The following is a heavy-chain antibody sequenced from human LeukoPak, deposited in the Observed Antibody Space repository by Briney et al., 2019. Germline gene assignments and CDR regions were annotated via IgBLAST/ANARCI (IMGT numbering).Heavy chain of an antibody. CDR1: GGSISSYY. CDR3: ARAFGVEYFQH. V-gene: IGHV4-39*07. D-gene: IGHD3-10*01. CDR2: IYYSGST. Sequence: PSETLSLTCTVSGGSISSYYWSWIRQPPGKGLEWIGSIYYSGSTYYNPSLKSRVTISVDTSKNQFSLKLSSVTAADTAVYYCARAFGVEYFQHWGLGTLVTVSS. J-gene: IGHJ1*01.